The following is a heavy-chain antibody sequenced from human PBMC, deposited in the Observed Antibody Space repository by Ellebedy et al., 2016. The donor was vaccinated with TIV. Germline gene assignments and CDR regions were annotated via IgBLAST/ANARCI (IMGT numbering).Heavy chain of an antibody. J-gene: IGHJ4*02. CDR2: IYYTGTT. Sequence: ESLKISXAASGFTFSSYAMSWIRQPPGKGLEWIGYIYYTGTTNYNPSLKSRLTISVDTSKNQFSLKLSSVTAADTAVYYCATVSYNRPGSIIGHFFDYWGQGTLVTVSS. CDR3: ATVSYNRPGSIIGHFFDY. D-gene: IGHD3-10*01. V-gene: IGHV4-59*01. CDR1: GFTFSSYA.